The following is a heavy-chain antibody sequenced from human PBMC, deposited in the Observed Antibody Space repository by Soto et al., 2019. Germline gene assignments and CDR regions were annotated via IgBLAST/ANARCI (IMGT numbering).Heavy chain of an antibody. CDR1: RFTFSTYE. D-gene: IGHD2-2*01. V-gene: IGHV3-48*03. CDR2: ISTSGSTV. CDR3: VRYCSTTLCNGVATRTFDY. J-gene: IGHJ4*02. Sequence: GGSLRLSCAASRFTFSTYEMNWVRQAPGKCLEWVSYISTSGSTVYYADSVKGRFTISRDNTRNSLYLQMNSLRDEDTALYYCVRYCSTTLCNGVATRTFDYWGQGTLVTVYS.